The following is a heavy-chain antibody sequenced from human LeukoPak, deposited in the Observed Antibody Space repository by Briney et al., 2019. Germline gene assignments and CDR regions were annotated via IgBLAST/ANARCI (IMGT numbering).Heavy chain of an antibody. CDR2: MNPNSGNT. D-gene: IGHD2-21*02. Sequence: ASVKVSCKASGYTFTSYDINWVRQATGQGLEWMGWMNPNSGNTGYAQKFQGRVTMTRNTSISTAYMELSSLRSEDTAVYYCARGVFGDYYYYYYYMDVWGKGTTVTISS. CDR3: ARGVFGDYYYYYYYMDV. V-gene: IGHV1-8*01. J-gene: IGHJ6*03. CDR1: GYTFTSYD.